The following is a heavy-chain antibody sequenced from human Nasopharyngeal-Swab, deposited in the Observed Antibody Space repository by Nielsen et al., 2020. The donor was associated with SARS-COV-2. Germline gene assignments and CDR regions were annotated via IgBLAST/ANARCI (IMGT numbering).Heavy chain of an antibody. CDR1: GYTFTSYG. J-gene: IGHJ6*02. CDR3: ARDEQTRMIAARLGGDGYYGMDV. Sequence: ASVKVSCKASGYTFTSYGISWVRQAPGQGLEWMGWISAYNGNTNYAQKLQGRVTMTTDTSTSTAYMELRSLRSDDAAVYYCARDEQTRMIAARLGGDGYYGMDVWGQGTTVTVSS. CDR2: ISAYNGNT. D-gene: IGHD6-6*01. V-gene: IGHV1-18*01.